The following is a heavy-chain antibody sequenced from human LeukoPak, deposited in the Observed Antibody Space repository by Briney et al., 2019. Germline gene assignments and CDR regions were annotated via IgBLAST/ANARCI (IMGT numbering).Heavy chain of an antibody. Sequence: GGSLRLSCAASGFTFINYGMNWVRQAPGKGLEWVSGITGSGGSTYYADSVKGRFTISRDNSKNTLYLQMNSLRAEDTAVYYCAGYGGSYPYYMDVWGKGTTVTISS. CDR1: GFTFINYG. D-gene: IGHD1-26*01. V-gene: IGHV3-23*01. J-gene: IGHJ6*03. CDR2: ITGSGGST. CDR3: AGYGGSYPYYMDV.